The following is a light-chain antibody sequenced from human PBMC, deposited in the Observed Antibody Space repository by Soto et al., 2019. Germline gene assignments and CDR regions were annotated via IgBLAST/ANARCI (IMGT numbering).Light chain of an antibody. V-gene: IGKV1-39*01. CDR3: QQSYSTPWT. J-gene: IGKJ1*01. Sequence: DIQMTQSPSSLSASVGDRVTITCRASQSINTYLNWYQQKRGTAPKLLIYAASSLQSGVPLRFSGSGSGTDFTLTISSLQPEDFATYHCQQSYSTPWTFRQGTKVEIK. CDR2: AAS. CDR1: QSINTY.